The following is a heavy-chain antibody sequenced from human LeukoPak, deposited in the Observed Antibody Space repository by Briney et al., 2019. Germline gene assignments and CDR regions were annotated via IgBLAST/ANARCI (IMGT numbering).Heavy chain of an antibody. CDR1: GGSISSGGYY. CDR3: ARYCSSTNCYKGGFDP. V-gene: IGHV4-31*03. CDR2: IYYSGST. J-gene: IGHJ5*02. D-gene: IGHD2-2*02. Sequence: SETLSLTCTVSGGSISSGGYYWSWIRQHPGKGLEWIGYIYYSGSTYSNPSLKSRVTISVDTSKNQFSLNLSSVTAADTAVYYCARYCSSTNCYKGGFDPWGQGILVTVSS.